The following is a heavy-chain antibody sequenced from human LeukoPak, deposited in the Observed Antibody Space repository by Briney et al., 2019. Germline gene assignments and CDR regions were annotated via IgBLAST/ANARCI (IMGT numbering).Heavy chain of an antibody. CDR3: ARGRDGYDFDY. V-gene: IGHV4-34*01. CDR2: INHSGST. Sequence: PSETLSLTCAVYGGSFSGYYWSWIRQPPGKGLEWIGEINHSGSTNYNPSLKSRVTKSVDTSKNQFSLKLSSVTAADTAVYYCARGRDGYDFDYWGQGTLVTVSS. CDR1: GGSFSGYY. D-gene: IGHD5-24*01. J-gene: IGHJ4*02.